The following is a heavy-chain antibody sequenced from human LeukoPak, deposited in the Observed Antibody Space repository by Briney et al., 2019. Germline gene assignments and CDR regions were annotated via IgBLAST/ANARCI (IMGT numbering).Heavy chain of an antibody. D-gene: IGHD3-9*01. V-gene: IGHV4-59*01. CDR1: GGSISSYY. Sequence: SETLSLTCTVSGGSISSYYWSWIRQAPGKGVEWIGYIYHTGNTNCNASLKSRVTISIDMAKNQFSLKLSSVTAADTAIYYCASYFFDQSKALDIWGQGTMVTVSA. CDR3: ASYFFDQSKALDI. J-gene: IGHJ3*02. CDR2: IYHTGNT.